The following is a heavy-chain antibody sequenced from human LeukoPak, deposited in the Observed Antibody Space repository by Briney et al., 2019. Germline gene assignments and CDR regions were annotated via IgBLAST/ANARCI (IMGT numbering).Heavy chain of an antibody. D-gene: IGHD3-10*01. Sequence: SVKVSCKASGGTFSSYAISWVRQAPGQGLEWMGGIIPIFGTANYAQKFQGRVTITADKSTSTAYMELSSLRSDDTAVYYCARDGGGFGLDPWGQGTLVTVSS. J-gene: IGHJ5*02. CDR3: ARDGGGFGLDP. CDR1: GGTFSSYA. V-gene: IGHV1-69*06. CDR2: IIPIFGTA.